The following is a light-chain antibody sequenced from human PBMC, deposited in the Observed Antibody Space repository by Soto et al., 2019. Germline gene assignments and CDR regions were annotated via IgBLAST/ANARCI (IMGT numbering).Light chain of an antibody. J-gene: IGKJ1*01. CDR2: STS. V-gene: IGKV1-39*01. CDR3: QQTYRTPT. CDR1: QSIDTY. Sequence: IQMTQSPSSLSASVGDRVTITCRASQSIDTYLNWYQQRPGKAPNLLIYSTSTLQSGVPSRFSGSGSGTDFTLTISSLQPEEVATYYCQQTYRTPTFGQGTKV.